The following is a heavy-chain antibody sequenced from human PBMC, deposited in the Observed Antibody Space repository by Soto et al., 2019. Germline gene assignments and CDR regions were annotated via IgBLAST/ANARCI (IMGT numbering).Heavy chain of an antibody. CDR2: IIPIFGTA. CDR1: GGTFSSYA. Sequence: SVKVSCKASGGTFSSYAISWVRQAPGQGLEWMGGIIPIFGTANYAQKFQGRVTITADESTSTAYMELSSLRSEDTAVYYSARGSGKQQLDQSPKFDPWGQGTLVTVSS. J-gene: IGHJ5*02. D-gene: IGHD6-13*01. CDR3: ARGSGKQQLDQSPKFDP. V-gene: IGHV1-69*13.